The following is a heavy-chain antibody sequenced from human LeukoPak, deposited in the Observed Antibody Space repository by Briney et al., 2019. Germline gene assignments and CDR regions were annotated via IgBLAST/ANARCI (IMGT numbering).Heavy chain of an antibody. Sequence: QPGGSLRLSCAASGFTVSNSYMSWVRQAPGKGLEWVSVIYSGGTTYYADSVKGRFTISRDNSKNTLYLLMNSLRAEDTAVYYCARGGYCSGGNCYGYFDYWGQGTLATVSS. D-gene: IGHD2-15*01. CDR3: ARGGYCSGGNCYGYFDY. V-gene: IGHV3-66*01. CDR2: IYSGGTT. CDR1: GFTVSNSY. J-gene: IGHJ4*02.